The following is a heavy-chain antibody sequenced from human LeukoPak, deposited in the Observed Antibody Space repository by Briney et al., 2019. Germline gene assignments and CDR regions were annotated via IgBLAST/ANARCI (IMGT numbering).Heavy chain of an antibody. CDR1: GYSISSGYY. V-gene: IGHV4-38-2*02. J-gene: IGHJ4*02. D-gene: IGHD3-22*01. CDR3: ARDIYYYDSSGYYFPGGSDY. CDR2: IYHSGST. Sequence: SETLSLTCTVSGYSISSGYYWGWIRQPPGKGLEWIGSIYHSGSTYHNPSLKSRVTISVDTSKNQFSLKLSSVTAADTAVYYCARDIYYYDSSGYYFPGGSDYWGQGTLVTVSS.